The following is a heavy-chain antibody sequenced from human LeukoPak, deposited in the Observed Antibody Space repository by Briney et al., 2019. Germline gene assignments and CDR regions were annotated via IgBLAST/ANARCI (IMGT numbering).Heavy chain of an antibody. CDR1: GYTFTVYY. Sequence: ASVKVSCKAPGYTFTVYYMNWVRQAPGQGLEWMGRIDPNTGGTNYAQNFQGRVTMTRDTSISTAYMELSGLRSDDTAMYYCATYSPMGGSGIPGNDPSDYWGQGTVVTVSS. CDR3: ATYSPMGGSGIPGNDPSDY. D-gene: IGHD4-23*01. CDR2: IDPNTGGT. J-gene: IGHJ4*02. V-gene: IGHV1-2*06.